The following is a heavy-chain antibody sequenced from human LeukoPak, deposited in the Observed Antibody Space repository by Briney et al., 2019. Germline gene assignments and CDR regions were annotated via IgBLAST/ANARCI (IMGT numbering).Heavy chain of an antibody. CDR1: GFTFSSYA. CDR2: ISGSGGST. D-gene: IGHD3-3*01. V-gene: IGHV3-23*01. J-gene: IGHJ4*02. CDR3: AKHFESGPVLEWLLKLFDY. Sequence: GGSLRLSCAASGFTFSSYAMSWVRQAPGKGLEWVSAISGSGGSTYYADSVKGRFTISRDNSKNTLYLQMNSLRAEDTAVYYCAKHFESGPVLEWLLKLFDYWGQGTLVTVSS.